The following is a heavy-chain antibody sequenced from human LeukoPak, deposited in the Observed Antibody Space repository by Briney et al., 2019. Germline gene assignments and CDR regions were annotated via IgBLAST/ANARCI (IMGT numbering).Heavy chain of an antibody. J-gene: IGHJ5*02. D-gene: IGHD1-7*01. Sequence: GGSLRLSWAASGFTFNIYGMHWVRQAPGKGLEWVAFIWFDGSNKYYADSVKGRFTISRDNSKNTLYLQMNSLRAEDTAVYYCASRGITGTTSYNYFDPWGQGTLVTVSS. CDR2: IWFDGSNK. V-gene: IGHV3-30*02. CDR3: ASRGITGTTSYNYFDP. CDR1: GFTFNIYG.